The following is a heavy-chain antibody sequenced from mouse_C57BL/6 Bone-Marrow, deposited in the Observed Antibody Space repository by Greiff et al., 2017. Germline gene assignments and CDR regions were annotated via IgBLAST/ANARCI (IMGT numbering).Heavy chain of an antibody. D-gene: IGHD2-4*01. CDR1: GIDFSSYW. J-gene: IGHJ3*01. Sequence: EASGIDFSSYWMSWVRRAPGKGLEWIGEINPDSSTINYAPSLKDKFIISRDNAKNTLYLQMSKVRSEDTALYYCARSLYDSLFAYWGQGTLVTVSA. CDR2: INPDSSTI. V-gene: IGHV4-1*01. CDR3: ARSLYDSLFAY.